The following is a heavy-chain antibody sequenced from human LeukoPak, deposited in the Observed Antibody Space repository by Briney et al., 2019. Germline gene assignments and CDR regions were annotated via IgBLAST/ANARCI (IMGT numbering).Heavy chain of an antibody. D-gene: IGHD1-26*01. CDR3: ARVLEGATSNFDY. V-gene: IGHV4-4*02. Sequence: PSETLSLTCAVSGGSISSSNWWSWVRQPPGKGLEWIGEIYHSGSTNYDPSLKSRVTISVDKSKNQFSLKLSSVTAADTAVYYCARVLEGATSNFDYWGQGTLVTVSS. CDR1: GGSISSSNW. CDR2: IYHSGST. J-gene: IGHJ4*02.